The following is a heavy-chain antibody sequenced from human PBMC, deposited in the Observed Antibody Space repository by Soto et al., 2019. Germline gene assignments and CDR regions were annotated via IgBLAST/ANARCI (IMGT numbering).Heavy chain of an antibody. CDR2: IYSGDST. CDR3: ARDYITYGMDV. Sequence: EVQLVESGGGLVQPGGSLRLSCTASGFTVSSKYMSWVRQAPGKGLEWVSVIYSGDSTYYTDSVKGRFTVSRDNSKNTMYLQMNSLRAEDTAVYYCARDYITYGMDVRGQGTSVTVS. V-gene: IGHV3-66*01. D-gene: IGHD3-10*01. CDR1: GFTVSSKY. J-gene: IGHJ6*02.